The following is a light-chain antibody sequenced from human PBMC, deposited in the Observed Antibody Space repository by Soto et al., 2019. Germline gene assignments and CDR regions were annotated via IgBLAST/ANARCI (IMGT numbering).Light chain of an antibody. V-gene: IGKV3-11*01. Sequence: EIVLTQSPATVSLSPGESATLSCRASQSITSSLAWYQQRPGQAPRLLIHDTSIRATGIPARFSGSGSGADFTLTISSLEAEDFAVYYCQHHSNFDQGTRLEIK. CDR3: QHHSN. J-gene: IGKJ5*01. CDR2: DTS. CDR1: QSITSS.